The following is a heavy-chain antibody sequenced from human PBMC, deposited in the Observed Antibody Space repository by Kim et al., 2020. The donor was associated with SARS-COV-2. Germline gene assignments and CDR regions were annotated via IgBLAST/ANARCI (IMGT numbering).Heavy chain of an antibody. CDR3: ARVEGGIQLWFAY. J-gene: IGHJ4*02. V-gene: IGHV4-31*02. D-gene: IGHD5-18*01. Sequence: YNPSLKSRVTISVDTSKNQFSLKLSSVTAADTAVYYCARVEGGIQLWFAYWGQGTLVTVSS.